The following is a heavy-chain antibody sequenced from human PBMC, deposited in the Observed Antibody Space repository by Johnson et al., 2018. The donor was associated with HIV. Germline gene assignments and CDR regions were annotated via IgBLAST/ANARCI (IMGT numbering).Heavy chain of an antibody. CDR1: GFSFSDHY. CDR3: ASRSYGYVRHAFDI. Sequence: VQLVESGGGLVQPGGSLRLSCAASGFSFSDHYLDWVRQAPGKGLEWVGRVRKKGNTYDTEYAASVKGRFTISRDDSEKSLYLQMNSLRAEDTAVYYCASRSYGYVRHAFDIWGQGTMVTVSS. CDR2: VRKKGNTYDT. D-gene: IGHD5-18*01. V-gene: IGHV3-72*01. J-gene: IGHJ3*02.